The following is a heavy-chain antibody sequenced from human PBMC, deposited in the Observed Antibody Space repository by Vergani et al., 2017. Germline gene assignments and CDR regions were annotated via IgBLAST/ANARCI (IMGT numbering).Heavy chain of an antibody. CDR3: GRSRCSGCDFFDF. D-gene: IGHD3-10*02. CDR2: IYPGDSDT. V-gene: IGHV5-51*03. J-gene: IGHJ3*01. CDR1: GYSFTSYW. Sequence: EVQLVQSGAEVKKPGESLKISCKGSGYSFTSYWIGWVRQMPGKGLEWMGIIYPGDSDTRYSPSFQGQVTISADNSISTAYLKWRSLKAAETAMYYCGRSRCSGCDFFDFWGQGTMVTVSS.